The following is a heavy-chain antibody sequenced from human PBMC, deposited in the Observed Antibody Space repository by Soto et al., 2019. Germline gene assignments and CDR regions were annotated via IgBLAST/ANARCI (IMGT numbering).Heavy chain of an antibody. Sequence: PSETLSLTCTVSGGSISSSSYYWGWIRQPPGKGLEWIGSIYYSGSTYYNPSLKSRVTISVDTSKNQFSLKLSSVTAADTAVYYCAGPASIAARPFIDAFDIWGQGTMVTVSS. CDR1: GGSISSSSYY. V-gene: IGHV4-39*01. CDR3: AGPASIAARPFIDAFDI. D-gene: IGHD6-6*01. J-gene: IGHJ3*02. CDR2: IYYSGST.